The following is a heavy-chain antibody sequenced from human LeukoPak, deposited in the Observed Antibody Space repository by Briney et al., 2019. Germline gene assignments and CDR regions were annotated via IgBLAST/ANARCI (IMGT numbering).Heavy chain of an antibody. J-gene: IGHJ6*03. CDR2: IRYDGSNK. CDR3: ATLSGAYYDFWRAPYMDV. CDR1: GFTFSSYG. V-gene: IGHV3-30*02. Sequence: GGSLRLSCAASGFTFSSYGMHWVRQAPGKGLEWVAFIRYDGSNKYYADSVKGRFTISRDNSKNTLYLQMNSLRAEDTAVYYCATLSGAYYDFWRAPYMDVWGKGTTVTVSS. D-gene: IGHD3-3*01.